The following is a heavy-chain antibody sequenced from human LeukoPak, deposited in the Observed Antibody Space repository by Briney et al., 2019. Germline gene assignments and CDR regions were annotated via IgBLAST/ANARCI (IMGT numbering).Heavy chain of an antibody. CDR3: AREGYSSGWNDC. CDR2: IYYSGST. D-gene: IGHD6-19*01. J-gene: IGHJ4*02. Sequence: SETLSLTCTVSGGSISSYYWSWIRQPPGKGLEWIGYIYYSGSTNYNPSLKNRVSMSVDMSKNQFSLKLRSVTAADTAVYFCAREGYSSGWNDCWGQGTLVTVSS. V-gene: IGHV4-59*01. CDR1: GGSISSYY.